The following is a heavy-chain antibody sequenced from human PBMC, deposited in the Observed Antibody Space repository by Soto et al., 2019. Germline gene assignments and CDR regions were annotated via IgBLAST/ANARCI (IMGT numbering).Heavy chain of an antibody. CDR2: INHSGST. CDR3: ARLSEDIVVVPAGKGLDP. CDR1: GGSFSGYY. V-gene: IGHV4-34*01. Sequence: QVQLQQWGAGLLKPSETLSLTCAVYGGSFSGYYWSWIRQPPGKGLEWIGEINHSGSTNYNPSLKSRVTISVDTSKNQFSLKLSSVTAADTAVYYCARLSEDIVVVPAGKGLDPWVQGTLVTVSS. D-gene: IGHD2-2*01. J-gene: IGHJ5*02.